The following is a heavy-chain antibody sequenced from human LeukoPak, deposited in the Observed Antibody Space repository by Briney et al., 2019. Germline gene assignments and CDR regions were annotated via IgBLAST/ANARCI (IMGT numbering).Heavy chain of an antibody. CDR1: GGTFSSYA. CDR3: ARTGGRDPFDP. D-gene: IGHD3-10*01. CDR2: IIPILGIA. J-gene: IGHJ5*02. V-gene: IGHV1-69*04. Sequence: GASVKVSCKASGGTFSSYAISWVRQAPGQGLEWMGRIIPILGIANYAQKFQGRVTITADKSTSTAYMELSSLRSEDTAVYYCARTGGRDPFDPWGQGTLVTVSS.